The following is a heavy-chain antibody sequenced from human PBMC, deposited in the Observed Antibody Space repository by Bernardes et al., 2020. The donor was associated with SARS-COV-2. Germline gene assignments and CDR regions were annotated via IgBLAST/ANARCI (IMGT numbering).Heavy chain of an antibody. CDR3: AKCVVGYYAVDV. V-gene: IGHV3-23*01. CDR1: GFSFSRNA. J-gene: IGHJ6*02. CDR2: ISGSCGST. D-gene: IGHD2-15*01. Sequence: GALRLSCAASGFSFSRNAMTWVRQAPGRGLEWLSGISGSCGSTYYADSVKGRFTISRDNSKNTLFLQMNSLRAEDTAVYYCAKCVVGYYAVDVWGQGTTVTVSS.